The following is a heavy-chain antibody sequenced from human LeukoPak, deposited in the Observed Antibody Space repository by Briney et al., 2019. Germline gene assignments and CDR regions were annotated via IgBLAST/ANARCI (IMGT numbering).Heavy chain of an antibody. Sequence: GGSLRLSCAASGFTFTSYAIHWVRQGPGKGLEWVAAISYDGSNKYYADSVKGRFTISRDNSKNTLYLQMNSLRVEDTAVYYCARDPYDSSEYPMGYWGQGTLVTVSS. CDR2: ISYDGSNK. V-gene: IGHV3-30-3*01. J-gene: IGHJ4*02. CDR1: GFTFTSYA. CDR3: ARDPYDSSEYPMGY. D-gene: IGHD3-22*01.